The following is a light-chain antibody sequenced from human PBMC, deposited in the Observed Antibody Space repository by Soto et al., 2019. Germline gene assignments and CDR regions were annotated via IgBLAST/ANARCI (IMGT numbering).Light chain of an antibody. CDR2: DVN. CDR1: SSDVGAYNF. J-gene: IGLJ1*01. V-gene: IGLV2-14*01. CDR3: TSYTSISTYV. Sequence: QSVLTQPASVSGSPGQSISISCTGTSSDVGAYNFVSWYQQHPDKAPKLVIFDVNNRPSGVSNRCSGSKSGNTASLTISGLRAEDEADYYCTSYTSISTYVFGTGTQLTVL.